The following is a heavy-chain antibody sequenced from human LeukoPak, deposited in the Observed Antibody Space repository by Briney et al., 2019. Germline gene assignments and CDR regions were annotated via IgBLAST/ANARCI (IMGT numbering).Heavy chain of an antibody. Sequence: GGSLRLSCAASGFVFNDYWMHWVRQAPGKGLEWVAVISYDGSNKYYADSVKGRFSFLRDNSKNTVYLHMNSLRAEDTAVYYCARDPSGWLTSDDYFDYWGQGTLVTVSS. CDR1: GFVFNDYW. CDR2: ISYDGSNK. D-gene: IGHD6-19*01. V-gene: IGHV3-30*03. J-gene: IGHJ4*02. CDR3: ARDPSGWLTSDDYFDY.